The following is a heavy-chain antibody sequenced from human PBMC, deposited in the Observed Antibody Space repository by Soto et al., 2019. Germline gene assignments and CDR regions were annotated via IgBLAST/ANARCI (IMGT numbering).Heavy chain of an antibody. CDR1: GYTFITYG. CDR3: AREVTQLDLKGGSQFDP. Sequence: ASVKVSCKASGYTFITYGISWVRQAPGQGLEWMGGIIPIFGTANYAQKFQGRVTITADESTSTAYMELSSLRSEDTAVYYCAREVTQLDLKGGSQFDPWGQGTLVTVSS. D-gene: IGHD1-1*01. CDR2: IIPIFGTA. J-gene: IGHJ5*02. V-gene: IGHV1-69*13.